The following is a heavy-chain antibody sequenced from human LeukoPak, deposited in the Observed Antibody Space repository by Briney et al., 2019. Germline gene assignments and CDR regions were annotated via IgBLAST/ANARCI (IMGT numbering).Heavy chain of an antibody. CDR3: ASQVAADFNWFDP. CDR1: GYTFTSYY. D-gene: IGHD6-13*01. Sequence: SVKVSCKASGYTFTSYYMHWVRQAPGQGLEWMGGIIPIFGTANYAQKFQGRVTITADKSTSTAYMELSSLRSEDTAVYYCASQVAADFNWFDPWGQGTLVTVSS. CDR2: IIPIFGTA. J-gene: IGHJ5*02. V-gene: IGHV1-69*06.